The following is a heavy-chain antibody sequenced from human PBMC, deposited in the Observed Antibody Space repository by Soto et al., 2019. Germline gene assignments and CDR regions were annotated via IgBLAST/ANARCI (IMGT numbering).Heavy chain of an antibody. CDR2: MNPNSGNT. V-gene: IGHV1-8*01. D-gene: IGHD6-25*01. CDR1: GYTFTSYD. Sequence: ASVKVSCKASGYTFTSYDINWVRQATGQGLEWMGWMNPNSGNTGYAQKFQGRVTMTRNTSISTAYMELSSLRSEDTAVYYCARGEMWVRSQRLNYYYYYGMDVCGQGTTVTVSS. CDR3: ARGEMWVRSQRLNYYYYYGMDV. J-gene: IGHJ6*02.